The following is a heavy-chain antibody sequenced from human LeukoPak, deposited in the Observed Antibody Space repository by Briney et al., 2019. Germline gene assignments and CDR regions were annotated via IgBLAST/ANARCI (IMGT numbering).Heavy chain of an antibody. Sequence: PSETLSLTCTVSGGSISSYYWSWIRQPAGKGLEWIGRIYTSGSTNYNPSLKSRVTMSVDTSKNQFSLKLSSVTAADTAVYYCARSSIVGATPQYYYYYMDVWGKGTTVTVSS. D-gene: IGHD1-26*01. J-gene: IGHJ6*03. CDR1: GGSISSYY. CDR2: IYTSGST. CDR3: ARSSIVGATPQYYYYYMDV. V-gene: IGHV4-4*07.